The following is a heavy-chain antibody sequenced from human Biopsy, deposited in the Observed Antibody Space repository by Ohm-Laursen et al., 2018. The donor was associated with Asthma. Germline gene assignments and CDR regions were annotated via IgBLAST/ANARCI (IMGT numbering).Heavy chain of an antibody. D-gene: IGHD2-2*01. Sequence: SETLSLTCSLSSGSGSYMRSGNYYWGWIRQPPGKGLEWIGSIYYSGTTYYNPSLESRVTVSADTSKNQFSLKLTSVTAADTAVYYCVRGSSSCHHGPFHYYYGLDVWGQGTTATVSS. V-gene: IGHV4-39*01. CDR2: IYYSGTT. CDR1: SGSGSYMRSGNYY. CDR3: VRGSSSCHHGPFHYYYGLDV. J-gene: IGHJ6*02.